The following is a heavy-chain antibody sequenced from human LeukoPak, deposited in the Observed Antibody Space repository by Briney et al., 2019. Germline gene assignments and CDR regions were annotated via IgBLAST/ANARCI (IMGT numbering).Heavy chain of an antibody. V-gene: IGHV1-46*01. CDR2: INPSDGST. J-gene: IGHJ4*02. D-gene: IGHD3-3*01. Sequence: ASVTVSCKASGYTFTIYYMHWVRQAPGQGLEWMGIINPSDGSTSYAQKFQGRVTMTRDTSTSTVYMELSSLRSEDTAVYYCAREESDYNFWSGGDFWGQGTLVTVSS. CDR3: AREESDYNFWSGGDF. CDR1: GYTFTIYY.